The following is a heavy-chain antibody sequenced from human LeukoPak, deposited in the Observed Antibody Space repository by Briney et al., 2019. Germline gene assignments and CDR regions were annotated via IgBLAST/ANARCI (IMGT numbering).Heavy chain of an antibody. CDR3: ARSTRYCSSTSCYTYYYYYGMDV. CDR1: GGTFSSYA. D-gene: IGHD2-2*02. Sequence: ASVKVSCKASGGTFSSYAISWVRQAPGQGLEWMGGIIPIFGTANYAQKFQGRVTITADESTSTAYMEPSSLRSEDTAVYYCARSTRYCSSTSCYTYYYYYGMDVWGKGTTVTVSS. V-gene: IGHV1-69*13. CDR2: IIPIFGTA. J-gene: IGHJ6*04.